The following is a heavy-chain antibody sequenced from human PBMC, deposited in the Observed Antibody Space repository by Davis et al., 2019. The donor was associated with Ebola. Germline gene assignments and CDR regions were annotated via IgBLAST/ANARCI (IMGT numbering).Heavy chain of an antibody. J-gene: IGHJ2*01. Sequence: GESLKISCAASGLIVSDKYMSWVRQAPGKGLEWVSVIYRDERTYYANSVRGRFTISRDNSKNTLYLQMNSLRVEDTAVYYCARHVYGDFWYFDLWGRGTRVTVSS. CDR2: IYRDERT. CDR1: GLIVSDKY. CDR3: ARHVYGDFWYFDL. D-gene: IGHD4-17*01. V-gene: IGHV3-53*01.